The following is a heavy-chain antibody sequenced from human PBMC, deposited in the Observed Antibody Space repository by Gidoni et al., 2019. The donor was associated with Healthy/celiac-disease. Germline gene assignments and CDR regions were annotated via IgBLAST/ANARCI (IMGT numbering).Heavy chain of an antibody. Sequence: QVQLQESGPGLVKPSETLSLTCTVPGGSISSYYWSWIRQPPGKGLEWIGYIYYSGSTNYNPSLKSRVTISVDTSKNQFSLKLSSVTAADTAVYYCARVRLAAAGTRWFDPWGQGTLVTVSS. V-gene: IGHV4-59*01. CDR3: ARVRLAAAGTRWFDP. CDR1: GGSISSYY. J-gene: IGHJ5*02. CDR2: IYYSGST. D-gene: IGHD6-13*01.